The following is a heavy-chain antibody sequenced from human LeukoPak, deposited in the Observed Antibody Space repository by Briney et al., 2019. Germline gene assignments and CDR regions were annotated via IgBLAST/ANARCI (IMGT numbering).Heavy chain of an antibody. CDR2: IYYSGST. J-gene: IGHJ4*02. Sequence: SETLSLTCTVSGGSISSYYWSWIRQPPGKGLEWIGYIYYSGSTNYNPSLKSRVTISVDTSKNQFSLKLSSVTAADTAVYYCARLMVRGVIRDYWGQGTLVTVSS. D-gene: IGHD3-10*01. CDR1: GGSISSYY. V-gene: IGHV4-59*12. CDR3: ARLMVRGVIRDY.